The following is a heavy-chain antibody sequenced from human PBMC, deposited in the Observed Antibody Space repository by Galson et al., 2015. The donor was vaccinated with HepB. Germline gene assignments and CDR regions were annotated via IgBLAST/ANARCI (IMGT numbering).Heavy chain of an antibody. CDR1: GFTFSSYW. CDR2: IKQDGSEK. Sequence: SLRLSCAASGFTFSSYWMSWVRQAPGKGLEWVANIKQDGSEKYYVDSVKGRFTISRDNAKNSLYLQMNSLRAEDTAVYYCARSPAAPANNWFDPWGQGTLATVSS. D-gene: IGHD6-25*01. V-gene: IGHV3-7*03. CDR3: ARSPAAPANNWFDP. J-gene: IGHJ5*02.